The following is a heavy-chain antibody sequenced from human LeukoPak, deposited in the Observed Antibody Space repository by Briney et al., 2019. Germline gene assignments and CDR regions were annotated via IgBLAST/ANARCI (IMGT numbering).Heavy chain of an antibody. CDR1: GLTFSSYW. CDR3: ARADTAMVYDYFDY. V-gene: IGHV3-74*01. CDR2: INSDGSST. J-gene: IGHJ4*02. D-gene: IGHD5-18*01. Sequence: GGSLRLSCAASGLTFSSYWMHWVRQAPGKGLVWVSRINSDGSSTSYADSVKGRFTISRDNAKNTLYLQMNSLRAEDTAVYYCARADTAMVYDYFDYWGQGTLVTVSS.